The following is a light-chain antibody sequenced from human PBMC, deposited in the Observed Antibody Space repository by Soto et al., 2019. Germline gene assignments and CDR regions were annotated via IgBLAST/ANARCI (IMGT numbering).Light chain of an antibody. J-gene: IGLJ2*01. CDR3: QSYDTSLSGSKV. CDR2: DNT. Sequence: QLVLTQPPSVSGAPGQRVTISCSGSSSNIGAGYLVHWYQQVPGTAPKLLIYDNTNRPSGVPDRFSGSKSGTSASLAITGLQAEDEADYFCQSYDTSLSGSKVFGGGTQLTVL. V-gene: IGLV1-40*01. CDR1: SSNIGAGYL.